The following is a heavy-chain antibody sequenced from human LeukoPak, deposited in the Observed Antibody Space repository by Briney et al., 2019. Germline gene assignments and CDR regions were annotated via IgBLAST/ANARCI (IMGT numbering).Heavy chain of an antibody. J-gene: IGHJ5*02. D-gene: IGHD3-9*01. CDR2: VYSSGST. CDR1: GGSISSFY. CDR3: ARENYDILTGYYWFDP. Sequence: PSETLSLTCTVSGGSISSFYWTWIRQPAGKGLEWIGRVYSSGSTNYNPSLKSRLTMSVNTSKNQFSLKLSSVTAAHTAVYFCARENYDILTGYYWFDPWGQGTLVTVSS. V-gene: IGHV4-4*07.